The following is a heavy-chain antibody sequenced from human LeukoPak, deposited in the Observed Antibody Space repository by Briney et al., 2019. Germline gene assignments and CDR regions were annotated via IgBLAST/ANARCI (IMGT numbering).Heavy chain of an antibody. CDR1: GGSVSGYY. Sequence: SETLSLTCVVSGGSVSGYYWGWIRQPPGRGLEWIGYVYYSGSTNYNPSFKSRITISVDTSRNRFSLQLSSVTAADTAVYYCARIHRYCSGGACYVLDNWGQGTLVTVSS. D-gene: IGHD2-15*01. J-gene: IGHJ4*02. CDR3: ARIHRYCSGGACYVLDN. CDR2: VYYSGST. V-gene: IGHV4-59*02.